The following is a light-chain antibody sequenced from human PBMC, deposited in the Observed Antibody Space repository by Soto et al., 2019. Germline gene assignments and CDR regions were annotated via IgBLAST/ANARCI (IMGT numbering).Light chain of an antibody. V-gene: IGKV1-5*01. Sequence: DIQKTQSPSTLSASVGDRVTIPCRASQSISSWLAWYQQKPGKAPKLLIYDASSLESGVPSRFSGSGSGTEFTLTINSLQSDDFATYYCQQYKTYPPTFGQGTKVDI. CDR2: DAS. CDR1: QSISSW. CDR3: QQYKTYPPT. J-gene: IGKJ1*01.